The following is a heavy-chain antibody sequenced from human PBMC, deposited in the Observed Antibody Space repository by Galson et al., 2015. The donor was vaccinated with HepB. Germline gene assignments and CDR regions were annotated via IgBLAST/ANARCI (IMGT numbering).Heavy chain of an antibody. CDR1: GFNFTNYA. D-gene: IGHD3-16*01. V-gene: IGHV3-23*01. CDR2: ISRSDGSP. Sequence: SLRLSCAASGFNFTNYAMNWVRQAPGKGLEWVASISRSDGSPYYADAVMGRFTISRDTSNNTLFLQMNGLRAEDTAVYYCVRRAYFDYWGQGTLATVSS. J-gene: IGHJ4*02. CDR3: VRRAYFDY.